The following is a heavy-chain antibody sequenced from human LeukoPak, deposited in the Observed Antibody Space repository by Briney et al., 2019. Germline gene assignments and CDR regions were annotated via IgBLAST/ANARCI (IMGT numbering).Heavy chain of an antibody. V-gene: IGHV1-46*01. J-gene: IGHJ4*02. CDR1: GYTFTSYY. Sequence: ASVNVSCTASGYTFTSYYMHWVRQAPGQGLEWMGIINPSGGSTGYAQKFQGRVTMTRDTSTSTVYMELSSLRSEDTAVYYCARAPDSSSWYSGDYFDYWGQGTLVTVSS. D-gene: IGHD6-13*01. CDR3: ARAPDSSSWYSGDYFDY. CDR2: INPSGGST.